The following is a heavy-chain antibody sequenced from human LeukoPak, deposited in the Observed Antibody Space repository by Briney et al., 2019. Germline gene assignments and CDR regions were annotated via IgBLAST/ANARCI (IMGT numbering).Heavy chain of an antibody. CDR3: ARDFGRFLEWSPGAY. CDR2: INTDGSST. CDR1: GFTFSSYW. V-gene: IGHV3-74*01. J-gene: IGHJ4*02. D-gene: IGHD3-3*01. Sequence: GGSLRLSCAASGFTFSSYWMHWVRQAPGKGLVWVSRINTDGSSTSYADSVKGRFTISRDNSKNTLYLQMNSLRAEDTAVYYCARDFGRFLEWSPGAYWGQGTLVTVSS.